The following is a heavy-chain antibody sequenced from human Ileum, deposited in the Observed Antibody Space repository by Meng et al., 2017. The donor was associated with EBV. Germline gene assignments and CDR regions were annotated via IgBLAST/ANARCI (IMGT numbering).Heavy chain of an antibody. CDR3: ARDPTGGEDHQRV. CDR2: IYHSGIT. CDR1: GGSISSSNW. D-gene: IGHD1-14*01. J-gene: IGHJ4*02. V-gene: IGHV4-4*02. Sequence: VLLQESGPGPVKPSGTLAPTCAVSGGSISSSNWWIWVRQPPGKGLEWIGKIYHSGITIYNPSLKSRVTMSVDNSKNQFSLKLNSMTAADTAVYYCARDPTGGEDHQRVWGQGTLVTVSS.